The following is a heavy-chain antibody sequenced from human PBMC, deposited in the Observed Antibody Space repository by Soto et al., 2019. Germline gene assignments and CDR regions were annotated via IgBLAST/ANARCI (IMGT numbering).Heavy chain of an antibody. D-gene: IGHD3-22*01. CDR1: GFTFSNYA. CDR3: AEDYYDSSGYPPHY. Sequence: GVSLRLSFAASGFTFSNYAMNWVRQAPGKGLEWVSVISGNGYSTYYADSVKGRFTISRDNSKNTLYLQMNSLRAEDTAVYYCAEDYYDSSGYPPHYWGQGTLVTVSS. V-gene: IGHV3-23*01. J-gene: IGHJ4*02. CDR2: ISGNGYST.